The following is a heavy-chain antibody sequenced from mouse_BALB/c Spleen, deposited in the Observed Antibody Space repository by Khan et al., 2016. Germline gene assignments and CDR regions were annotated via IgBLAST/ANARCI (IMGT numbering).Heavy chain of an antibody. CDR2: IHPGSGGT. V-gene: IGHV1-15*01. CDR1: GYTFTDYE. J-gene: IGHJ4*01. D-gene: IGHD2-3*01. Sequence: QVRLQQSGAELVRPGASVKLSCKALGYTFTDYEMHWVKQTPVHGLEWIGTIHPGSGGTAYNQKFKGKATLTADKSSSTAYMELSSLTSEDSAVXYCANWRSDDGYYVELDYWGQGSSVTVSA. CDR3: ANWRSDDGYYVELDY.